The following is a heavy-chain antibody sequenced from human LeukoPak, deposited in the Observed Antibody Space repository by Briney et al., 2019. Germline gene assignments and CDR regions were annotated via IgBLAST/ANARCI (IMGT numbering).Heavy chain of an antibody. J-gene: IGHJ4*02. Sequence: PGGSLRLSCAASGFTFSTYVMSWVRQAPGKGLEWVSTISANGGSTYYTDSVKGRFTISRDNSKKTLYLQMNSLRAEDTAVYYCAKPPPDSSSWLFDYWGQGTLVTVSS. CDR1: GFTFSTYV. D-gene: IGHD6-13*01. CDR2: ISANGGST. V-gene: IGHV3-23*01. CDR3: AKPPPDSSSWLFDY.